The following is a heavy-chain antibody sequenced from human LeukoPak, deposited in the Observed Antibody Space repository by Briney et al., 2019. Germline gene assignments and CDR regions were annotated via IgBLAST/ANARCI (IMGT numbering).Heavy chain of an antibody. J-gene: IGHJ4*02. Sequence: GGSLRLSCAASGFTFSNYWMHCVRQAPGKGLEWLSYISSSSTNILYAESVTGRFTISRDNAKNSLYLQMNSLRAEDTAVYYCATDIVVVPGAIGFDYWGQGILVTVSS. CDR1: GFTFSNYW. V-gene: IGHV3-48*01. D-gene: IGHD2-2*02. CDR2: ISSSSTNI. CDR3: ATDIVVVPGAIGFDY.